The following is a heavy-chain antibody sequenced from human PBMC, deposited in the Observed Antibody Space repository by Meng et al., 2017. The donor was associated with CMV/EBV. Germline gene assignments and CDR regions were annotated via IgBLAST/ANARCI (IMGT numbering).Heavy chain of an antibody. J-gene: IGHJ5*02. Sequence: FSGYYWRWIRQPPGQGLEWIGEINHSGSTNYNPSLKSRVTISVDTSKNQFSLKLSSVTAADTAVYYCARGGAGYSSSWYESYIVWFDPWGQGTLVTVSS. CDR1: FSGYY. CDR3: ARGGAGYSSSWYESYIVWFDP. D-gene: IGHD6-13*01. V-gene: IGHV4-34*01. CDR2: INHSGST.